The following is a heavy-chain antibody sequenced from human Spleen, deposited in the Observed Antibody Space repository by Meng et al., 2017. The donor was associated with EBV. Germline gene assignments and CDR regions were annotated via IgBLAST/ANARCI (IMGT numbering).Heavy chain of an antibody. CDR1: GGFISSYS. J-gene: IGHJ4*02. D-gene: IGHD3-10*01. Sequence: QVRLQCWGPGLVIPSETLHLPCTVFGGFISSYSWSWIRQPPGKGLEWIGYIYNSGSINYNPSLKSRVTISIDTSKNYFSLELSSVIAADTAVYYCARLWFGDYVELGGFDYWGQGALVTVSS. CDR3: ARLWFGDYVELGGFDY. V-gene: IGHV4-59*12. CDR2: IYNSGSI.